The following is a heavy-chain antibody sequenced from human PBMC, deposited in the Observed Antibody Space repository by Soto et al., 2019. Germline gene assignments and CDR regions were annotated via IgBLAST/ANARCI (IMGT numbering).Heavy chain of an antibody. CDR3: AKETYYYYGMDV. V-gene: IGHV3-23*01. CDR1: GFTFSSST. CDR2: IIDSGGYT. J-gene: IGHJ6*02. Sequence: EVQLLESGGGLVQPGGSLRLSCAASGFTFSSSTMNWVRQAPGQGLEWVSAIIDSGGYTYYADSVKGRFTISRDNSKNTLYLQMNSLRAEDTALYYCAKETYYYYGMDVWGQGTTVTVSS.